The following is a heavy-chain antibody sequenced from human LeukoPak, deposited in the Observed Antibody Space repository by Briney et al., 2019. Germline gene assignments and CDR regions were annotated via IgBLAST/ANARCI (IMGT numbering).Heavy chain of an antibody. CDR3: AGGDYYDSSGYFGY. D-gene: IGHD3-22*01. CDR1: GFTFSDYY. Sequence: PGGPRRLSGGASGFTFSDYYMSWIRQAPGKGLEWVSYISSSGSTINYAGSVKGRFTISRDNPKNSLYLQMNSRRAEDTAVYYCAGGDYYDSSGYFGYWGQGTLVTVSS. CDR2: ISSSGSTI. V-gene: IGHV3-11*01. J-gene: IGHJ4*02.